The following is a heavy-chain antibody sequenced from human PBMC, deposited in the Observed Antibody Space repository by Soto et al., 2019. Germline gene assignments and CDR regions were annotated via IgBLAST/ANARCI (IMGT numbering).Heavy chain of an antibody. CDR2: IFFIGTT. CDR1: GYSISSSNW. Sequence: SETLSLTCAVSGYSISSSNWWGWIRQPPGKGLDWIGYIFFIGTTYYNPSLKSRVTLFVDTSKNLFSLKLTSLTAVDTAVYYCARREIQGPIDYWGQGTLVTVSS. V-gene: IGHV4-28*01. D-gene: IGHD1-26*01. J-gene: IGHJ4*02. CDR3: ARREIQGPIDY.